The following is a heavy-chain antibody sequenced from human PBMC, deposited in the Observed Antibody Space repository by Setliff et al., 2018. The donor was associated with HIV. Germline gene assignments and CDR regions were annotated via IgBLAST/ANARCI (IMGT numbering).Heavy chain of an antibody. CDR2: MSYDGNNK. CDR1: GFIFSSYA. Sequence: GGSLRLSCAASGFIFSSYAMRWVRQAPGKGLEWVAVMSYDGNNKYYADSVKGRFTISRDNSKNTMYLQMNTLRVEDTAVYYCARDPPGSGFHLDYWGQGTPVTVSS. D-gene: IGHD5-12*01. J-gene: IGHJ4*02. CDR3: ARDPPGSGFHLDY. V-gene: IGHV3-30*07.